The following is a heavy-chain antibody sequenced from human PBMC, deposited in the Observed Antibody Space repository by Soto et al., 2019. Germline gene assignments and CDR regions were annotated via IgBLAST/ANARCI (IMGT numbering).Heavy chain of an antibody. Sequence: SETLSLTCTVSGGSISSSSYYWGWIRQPPGKGLEWIGSIYYSGSTYYNPSLKSRVTISVDTSKNQFSLKLSSVTAADTAVYYCARLLYGDYLFDYWGQGTLVTVSS. J-gene: IGHJ4*02. CDR2: IYYSGST. CDR1: GGSISSSSYY. V-gene: IGHV4-39*01. D-gene: IGHD4-17*01. CDR3: ARLLYGDYLFDY.